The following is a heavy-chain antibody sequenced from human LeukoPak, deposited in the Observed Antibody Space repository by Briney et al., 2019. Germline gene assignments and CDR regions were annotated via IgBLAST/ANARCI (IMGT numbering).Heavy chain of an antibody. D-gene: IGHD3-22*01. CDR3: AKRGVVIRVILVGFHKEAYYFDS. V-gene: IGHV3-23*01. CDR2: ISDSGGRT. CDR1: GITLSNYG. J-gene: IGHJ4*02. Sequence: GGSLRLSCAVSGITLSNYGMSWVRQAPGKGLEWVAGISDSGGRTNYADSVKGRFTVSRDNPKNTLYLQMNSLRAEDTAVYFCAKRGVVIRVILVGFHKEAYYFDSWGQGALATVSS.